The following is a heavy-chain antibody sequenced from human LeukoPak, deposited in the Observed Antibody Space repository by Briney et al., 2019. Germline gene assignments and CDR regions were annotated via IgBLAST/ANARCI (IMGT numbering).Heavy chain of an antibody. CDR1: GFTFSIYS. CDR3: AKDPRITKNYYYYYYMDV. CDR2: ISSSSSTI. V-gene: IGHV3-48*01. Sequence: GGSLRLSCAASGFTFSIYSMNWVRQAPGKGLEWVSYISSSSSTIHYADSVKGRFTISRDNAKNSLYLQMNSLRAEDTALYYCAKDPRITKNYYYYYYMDVWGKGTTVTVSS. J-gene: IGHJ6*03. D-gene: IGHD3-3*01.